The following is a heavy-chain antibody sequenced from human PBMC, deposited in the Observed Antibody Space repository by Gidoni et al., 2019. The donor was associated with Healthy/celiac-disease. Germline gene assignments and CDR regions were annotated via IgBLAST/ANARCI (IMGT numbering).Heavy chain of an antibody. D-gene: IGHD3-22*01. CDR1: GFTFSSYG. J-gene: IGHJ4*02. CDR3: ASETYYYDSSGYYSMGQVDY. Sequence: QVQLVESGGGVVQPGRSLRLSCAASGFTFSSYGMHWVRQAPGKGPEWVAVIWYDGSNKYYADSVKGRFTISRDNSKNTLYLQMNSLRAEDTAVYYCASETYYYDSSGYYSMGQVDYWGQGTLVTVSS. CDR2: IWYDGSNK. V-gene: IGHV3-33*01.